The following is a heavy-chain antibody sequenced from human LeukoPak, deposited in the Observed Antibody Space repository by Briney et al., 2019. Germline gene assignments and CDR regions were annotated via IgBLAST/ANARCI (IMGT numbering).Heavy chain of an antibody. V-gene: IGHV3-21*01. CDR2: ISSNSTYI. J-gene: IGHJ6*02. CDR3: AGDRMDGGYYYVMDV. Sequence: GGSLRLSCAASGFTFSSYSMNWVRQAPGTGLEWVSSISSNSTYIYYADSVKGRFTISRDNAKNSLYLQMNSLRAEDTAVYYCAGDRMDGGYYYVMDVWGQGTTVTVSS. CDR1: GFTFSSYS. D-gene: IGHD3-16*01.